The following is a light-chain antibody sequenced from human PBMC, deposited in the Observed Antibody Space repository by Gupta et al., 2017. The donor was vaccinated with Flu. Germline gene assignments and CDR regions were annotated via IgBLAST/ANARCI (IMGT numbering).Light chain of an antibody. J-gene: IGLJ1*01. CDR1: KLAGNY. CDR3: QAWENSTSNL. Sequence: SDELTQPPSVSVSAGQTVSITCSTDKLAGNYVSWSPHKPGQPPVLDIYLDVKQPSGIPERYPGTDSKCSATLTLSGTEAVDEDDYYCQAWENSTSNLFGAGTRVTVL. CDR2: LDV. V-gene: IGLV3-1*01.